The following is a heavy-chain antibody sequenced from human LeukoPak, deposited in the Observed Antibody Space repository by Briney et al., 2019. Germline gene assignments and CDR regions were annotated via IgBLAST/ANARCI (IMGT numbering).Heavy chain of an antibody. CDR3: VRDGIVGASYYFDF. D-gene: IGHD1-26*01. J-gene: IGHJ4*02. CDR2: ISTSSSFI. Sequence: GGSLRLSCAGSGFTFRRYNMNWIRQAPGKGLEWVSSISTSSSFIDYADSVKGRFTISRDNAKDSLHLQMDSLRADDTAVYYCVRDGIVGASYYFDFWGQGTLVTVSS. CDR1: GFTFRRYN. V-gene: IGHV3-21*01.